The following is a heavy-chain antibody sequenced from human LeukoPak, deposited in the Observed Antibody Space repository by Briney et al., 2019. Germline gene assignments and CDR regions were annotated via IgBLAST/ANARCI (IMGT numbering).Heavy chain of an antibody. CDR2: IWHDESIK. CDR3: ARDWTGAFDI. V-gene: IGHV3-33*01. J-gene: IGHJ3*02. CDR1: GSTFSASD. D-gene: IGHD3/OR15-3a*01. Sequence: GGSLRLSCGASGSTFSASDMHWVRQAPGKGLEWVAVIWHDESIKSYADSVKGRFTVSKDNAKNSLYLQMNSLRAEDTAVYYCARDWTGAFDIWGQGTMVTVSS.